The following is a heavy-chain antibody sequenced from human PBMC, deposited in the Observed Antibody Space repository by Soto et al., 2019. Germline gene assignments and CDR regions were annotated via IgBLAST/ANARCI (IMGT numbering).Heavy chain of an antibody. CDR2: INHSGST. Sequence: SETLSLTCAFYVVSFSGYYWSCIRHPPGKGLEWIGEINHSGSTNYNPSLKSRVTISVDTSKNQFSLKLSSVTAADTAVYYCARSPDEVAKTPPRDYWGQGTLVTVS. J-gene: IGHJ4*02. V-gene: IGHV4-34*01. CDR1: VVSFSGYY. CDR3: ARSPDEVAKTPPRDY. D-gene: IGHD5-12*01.